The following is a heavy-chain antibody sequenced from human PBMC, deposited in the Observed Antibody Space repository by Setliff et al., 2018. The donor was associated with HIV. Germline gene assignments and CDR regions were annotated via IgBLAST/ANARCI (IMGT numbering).Heavy chain of an antibody. CDR3: ARDRGDYYYYMDV. Sequence: GGSLRLSCTASGFSFSVYYMGWVRQSPGKGLEWIAYLSSPSTMFYADYVRGRFTISRDNAKNSLYLQMDRLRVEDTAIYYCARDRGDYYYYMDVWGKGTTVTVSS. V-gene: IGHV3-11*01. CDR1: GFSFSVYY. CDR2: LSSPSTM. J-gene: IGHJ6*03.